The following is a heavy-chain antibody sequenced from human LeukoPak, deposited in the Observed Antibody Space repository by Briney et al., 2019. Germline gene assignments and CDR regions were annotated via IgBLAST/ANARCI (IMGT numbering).Heavy chain of an antibody. CDR2: MNPNSGNT. CDR3: ARAPRITMVRGDKYYMDV. D-gene: IGHD3-10*01. V-gene: IGHV1-8*02. J-gene: IGHJ6*03. Sequence: GASVKVSCKASGYTFTSYAMNWVRQATGQGLEWMGWMNPNSGNTGYAQKFQGRVTMTRNTSISTAYMELSSLRSEDTAVYYCARAPRITMVRGDKYYMDVWGKGTTVTISS. CDR1: GYTFTSYA.